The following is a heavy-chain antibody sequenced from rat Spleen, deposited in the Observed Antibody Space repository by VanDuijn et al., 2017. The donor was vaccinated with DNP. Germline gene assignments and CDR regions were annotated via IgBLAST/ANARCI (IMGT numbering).Heavy chain of an antibody. Sequence: QVQLQQSGAELVKPGSSVKISCKASGYTFTTYYISWIKQTTGQGLEYIGYINTGSGVTNYNENFRGKATLTVDTSSSTAFMQLSSLTPDDSAVYFCARRRLPYWYFDFWGPGTMVTVSS. J-gene: IGHJ1*01. D-gene: IGHD1-4*01. V-gene: IGHV1-43*01. CDR2: INTGSGVT. CDR1: GYTFTTYY. CDR3: ARRRLPYWYFDF.